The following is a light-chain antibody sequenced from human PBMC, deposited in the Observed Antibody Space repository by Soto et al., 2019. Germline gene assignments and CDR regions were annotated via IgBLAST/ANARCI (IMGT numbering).Light chain of an antibody. Sequence: EVVMTQSPATLSVSPGERATLSCRASQSVSSYLAWYQQKPGQAPRLLIYDASNRATGIPARFSGSGSGTDFTLTISSLQSEDFAVYYCQQYNNWPPWTFGQGTKVDIK. CDR2: DAS. J-gene: IGKJ1*01. V-gene: IGKV3D-15*01. CDR3: QQYNNWPPWT. CDR1: QSVSSY.